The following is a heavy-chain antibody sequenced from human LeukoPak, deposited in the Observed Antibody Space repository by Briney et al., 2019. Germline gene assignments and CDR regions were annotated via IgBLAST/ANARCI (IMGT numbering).Heavy chain of an antibody. D-gene: IGHD5-24*01. Sequence: GGSLRLPCAASGFTFTNAWMYGVRQAPGKGLEWVARIKSRTDGGTTDYAAPVKGRFTISRDDSKNTLYLEMNSLKTEDTGVFYCATRINRDAYNWAYDHWGQGTLVTVSS. CDR3: ATRINRDAYNWAYDH. CDR2: IKSRTDGGTT. J-gene: IGHJ4*02. V-gene: IGHV3-15*01. CDR1: GFTFTNAW.